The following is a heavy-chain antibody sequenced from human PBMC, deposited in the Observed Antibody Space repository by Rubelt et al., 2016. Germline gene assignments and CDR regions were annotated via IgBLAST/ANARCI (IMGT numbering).Heavy chain of an antibody. Sequence: EVQLVESGGGLVQPGRSLRLSCAASGFTFSCYVMSWVRQAPGKGLMWVSRLNHAGTDISYTESVKGRFTISRDNARNTLLWQMNSLRAEDTAVYFCTRDVDYRIDYWGLGTLVTVSS. V-gene: IGHV3-74*02. CDR3: TRDVDYRIDY. CDR2: LNHAGTDI. D-gene: IGHD3/OR15-3a*01. J-gene: IGHJ4*02. CDR1: GFTFSCYV.